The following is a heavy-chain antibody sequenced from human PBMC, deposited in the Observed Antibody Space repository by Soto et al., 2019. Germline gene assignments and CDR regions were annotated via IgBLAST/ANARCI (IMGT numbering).Heavy chain of an antibody. CDR1: GYSFTNDW. CDR3: ARQPFDSRSLVPHAFDI. D-gene: IGHD6-13*01. J-gene: IGHJ3*02. Sequence: PGESLKISCQGSGYSFTNDWIGWVRQMPGKGLEWMGMIHAGDSDARYSSSFQGHITISADKSIGTAYLQWRSLTAADTGIYYCARQPFDSRSLVPHAFDIWGQGTMVTVPS. V-gene: IGHV5-51*01. CDR2: IHAGDSDA.